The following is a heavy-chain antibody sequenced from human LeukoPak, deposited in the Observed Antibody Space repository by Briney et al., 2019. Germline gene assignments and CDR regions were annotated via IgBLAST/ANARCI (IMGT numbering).Heavy chain of an antibody. Sequence: GGSLRLSCVASGFTLNNFAMSWVRQAPGKGLEWVSLVSASGGSTYYADSVKGRFTVSRDNSKNTVYLEMDSLRAEVTAVYYCAKDLPLGYWPRTPLVLNYFDPWGQGTLVTVSS. CDR2: VSASGGST. D-gene: IGHD2-15*01. CDR3: AKDLPLGYWPRTPLVLNYFDP. J-gene: IGHJ5*02. CDR1: GFTLNNFA. V-gene: IGHV3-23*01.